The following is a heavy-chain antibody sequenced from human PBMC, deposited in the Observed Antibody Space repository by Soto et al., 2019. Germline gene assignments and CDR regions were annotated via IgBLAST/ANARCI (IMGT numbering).Heavy chain of an antibody. CDR1: DGSMNSDSSY. J-gene: IGHJ4*02. Sequence: PSETLSLTCRVSDGSMNSDSSYWGWIRQPPGKGLEWIGVINHSGSTYHNLSLKGRVTMTVDASRNQFSLKLTSMTAADTAVYYCARLGGYVSVGYYYLWDSWGQGTLVTDSS. D-gene: IGHD3-22*01. CDR3: ARLGGYVSVGYYYLWDS. V-gene: IGHV4-39*01. CDR2: INHSGST.